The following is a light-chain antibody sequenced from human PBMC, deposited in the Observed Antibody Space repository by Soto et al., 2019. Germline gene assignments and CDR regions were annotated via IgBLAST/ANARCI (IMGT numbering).Light chain of an antibody. CDR3: QQYVRSPPSWT. J-gene: IGKJ1*01. CDR2: DAS. CDR1: QSVSSSY. Sequence: EPVLTQSPGTLSLSPGERATLSCRASQSVSSSYLAWYQQKPGQAPRLLIYDASSRATGIPDRFSGSGSGTDFTLTMSRLEPEDFAVYYCQQYVRSPPSWTFGQGTKVEIK. V-gene: IGKV3-20*01.